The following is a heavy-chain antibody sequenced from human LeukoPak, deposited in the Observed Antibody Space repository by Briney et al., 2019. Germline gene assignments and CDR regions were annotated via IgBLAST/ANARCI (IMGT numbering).Heavy chain of an antibody. Sequence: GASVKVSCKVSGYTLTELSMHWVRQAPGKGLEWMGGFDPEDGETIYAQKFQGRVTITADESTSTAYMELSSLRSEDTAVYYCARGTRISRAFDIWGQGTMVTVSS. CDR3: ARGTRISRAFDI. V-gene: IGHV1-24*01. J-gene: IGHJ3*02. CDR1: GYTLTELS. CDR2: FDPEDGET. D-gene: IGHD3-3*02.